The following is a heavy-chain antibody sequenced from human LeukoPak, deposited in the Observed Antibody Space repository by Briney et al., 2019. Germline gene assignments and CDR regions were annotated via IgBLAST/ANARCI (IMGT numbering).Heavy chain of an antibody. J-gene: IGHJ4*02. V-gene: IGHV3-11*01. D-gene: IGHD1-26*01. Sequence: GGSLRLSCAASGFTFNDYYMSWIRQAPGKGLEWVSYISSSGSTVYYADSVKGRFTISRDNAKNSLYLQMNSLRAEDTAVYYCAKGMYTGNFQRGLIDYWGQGILVSVSS. CDR2: ISSSGSTV. CDR3: AKGMYTGNFQRGLIDY. CDR1: GFTFNDYY.